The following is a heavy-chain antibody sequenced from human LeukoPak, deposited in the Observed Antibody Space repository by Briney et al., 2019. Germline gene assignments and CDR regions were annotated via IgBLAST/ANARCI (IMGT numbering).Heavy chain of an antibody. V-gene: IGHV3-23*01. CDR2: ISGSGGST. Sequence: PGGSLRLSCAASGFTFSNAWMSWVRQAPGKGLEWVSAISGSGGSTYYADSVKGRFTISRDNSKNTLYLQMNSLRAEDTAVYYCAKDRVPCDFWSGYYPPPGMDVWGQGTTVTVSS. J-gene: IGHJ6*02. CDR1: GFTFSNAW. D-gene: IGHD3-3*01. CDR3: AKDRVPCDFWSGYYPPPGMDV.